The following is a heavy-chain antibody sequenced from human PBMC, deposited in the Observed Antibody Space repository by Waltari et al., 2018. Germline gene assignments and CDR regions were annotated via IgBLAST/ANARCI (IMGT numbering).Heavy chain of an antibody. CDR1: GYTFTSYA. V-gene: IGHV7-4-1*02. CDR3: ARGPRGGSIMITFDRNWFDP. Sequence: QVQLVQSGSELKKPGASVKVSCKASGYTFTSYAMNWVRQPPGQGLEWVGWINTNTGNPTYAQGCTGRFVFSLDTSVSTAYLQISSLKAEDTAVYYCARGPRGGSIMITFDRNWFDPWGQGTLVTVSS. D-gene: IGHD3-16*01. J-gene: IGHJ5*02. CDR2: INTNTGNP.